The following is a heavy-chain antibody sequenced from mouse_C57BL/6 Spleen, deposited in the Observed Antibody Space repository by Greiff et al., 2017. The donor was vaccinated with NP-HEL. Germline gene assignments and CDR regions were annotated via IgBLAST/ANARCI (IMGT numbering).Heavy chain of an antibody. Sequence: VQLQESGAELVKPGASVKISCKASGYAFSSYWMNWVKQRPGKGLEWIGQIYPGDGDTNYNGKFKGKATLTADKSSSTAYMQLSSLTSEDSAVYFCARQDDYDDAMDYWGQGTSVTVSS. J-gene: IGHJ4*01. CDR1: GYAFSSYW. CDR2: IYPGDGDT. D-gene: IGHD2-4*01. CDR3: ARQDDYDDAMDY. V-gene: IGHV1-80*01.